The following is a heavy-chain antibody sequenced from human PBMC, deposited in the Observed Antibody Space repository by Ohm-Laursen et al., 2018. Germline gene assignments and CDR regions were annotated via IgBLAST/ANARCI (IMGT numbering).Heavy chain of an antibody. V-gene: IGHV4-59*07. J-gene: IGHJ1*01. CDR2: ISYTGYT. Sequence: SDTLSLTCTVSGGSISNYYWSRIRQPPGKGLEWIGHISYTGYTSYKSSLKSRVTISLDTSRKHFSLRLTSLAAADTAVYYCARGSNEYGGLYFPHWGQGTLVTVSS. CDR1: GGSISNYY. D-gene: IGHD4-23*01. CDR3: ARGSNEYGGLYFPH.